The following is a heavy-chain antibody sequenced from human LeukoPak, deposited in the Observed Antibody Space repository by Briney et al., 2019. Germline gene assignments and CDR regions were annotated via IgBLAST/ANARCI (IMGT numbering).Heavy chain of an antibody. Sequence: SETLSLTCTVSGGSISSSRYYWGWIRQPPGKGLEWIGSIYYSGSTYYNPSLKSRVTISVDTSNNQFSLKLSSGTAADTALYYCASPNGYRGYHQHFDYTGQGTLVTVSS. CDR1: GGSISSSRYY. CDR2: IYYSGST. CDR3: ASPNGYRGYHQHFDY. J-gene: IGHJ4*02. V-gene: IGHV4-39*01. D-gene: IGHD5-12*01.